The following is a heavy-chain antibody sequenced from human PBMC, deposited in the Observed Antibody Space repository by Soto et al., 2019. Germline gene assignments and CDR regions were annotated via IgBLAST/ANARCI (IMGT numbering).Heavy chain of an antibody. J-gene: IGHJ5*02. V-gene: IGHV1-69*08. CDR2: IIPILGIA. D-gene: IGHD6-13*01. Sequence: QVQLVQSGAEVKKPGSSVKVSCKASGGTFSSYTISWVRQAPGQGLEWMGRIIPILGIANYAQKVQGRGTITADKSTSTAYMELSSLRSEDTAVYYCARDDGGQQLGYNWFDPWGQGTLVTVSS. CDR1: GGTFSSYT. CDR3: ARDDGGQQLGYNWFDP.